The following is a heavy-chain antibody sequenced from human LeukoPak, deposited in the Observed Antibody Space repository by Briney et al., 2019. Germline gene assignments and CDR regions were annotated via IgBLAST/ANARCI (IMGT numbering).Heavy chain of an antibody. CDR3: AKAHGGSYHSGID. Sequence: PGGSLRLSCAASGFTFSSYAMHWVRQAPGKGLEWVSGISGSGGSTYYADSVKGRFSISRDNSKNTLYLQLNSLRVEDTAEYYCAKAHGGSYHSGIDWGQGTLVIVSS. J-gene: IGHJ4*02. CDR2: ISGSGGST. D-gene: IGHD2-8*01. CDR1: GFTFSSYA. V-gene: IGHV3-23*01.